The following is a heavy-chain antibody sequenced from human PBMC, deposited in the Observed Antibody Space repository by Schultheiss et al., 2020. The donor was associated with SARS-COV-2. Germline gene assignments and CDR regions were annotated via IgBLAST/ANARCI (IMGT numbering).Heavy chain of an antibody. V-gene: IGHV4-61*02. CDR1: GGSVSSGSYY. Sequence: SETLSLTCTVSGGSVSSGSYYWSWIRQPAGKGLEWIGRIYTSGSTYYNPSLKSRVTISVDTSKNQFSLKLSSVTAADTAVYYCARGRRLDIVLMVYAYYFDYWGQGTLVTVSS. CDR2: IYTSGST. D-gene: IGHD2-8*01. J-gene: IGHJ4*02. CDR3: ARGRRLDIVLMVYAYYFDY.